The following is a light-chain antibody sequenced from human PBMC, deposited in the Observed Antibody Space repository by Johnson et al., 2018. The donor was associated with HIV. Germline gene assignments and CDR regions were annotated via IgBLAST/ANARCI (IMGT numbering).Light chain of an antibody. J-gene: IGLJ1*01. CDR1: SSNIANNY. Sequence: QSALTQPPSVSAAPGQKVTISCSGSSSNIANNYVSWYQQLPGTAPKLLIYENNKRPSGIPDRFSGSKSGTSATLGITGLQTGDAADYYCGTWDSLLCAPYVRGTVTQFPVL. CDR2: ENN. V-gene: IGLV1-51*02. CDR3: GTWDSLLCAPYV.